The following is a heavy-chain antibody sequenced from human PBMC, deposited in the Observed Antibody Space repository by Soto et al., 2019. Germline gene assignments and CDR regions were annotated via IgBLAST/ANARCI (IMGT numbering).Heavy chain of an antibody. V-gene: IGHV3-33*01. CDR3: ARDLVVKGRNYYYYGMDV. CDR2: IWYDGSNK. J-gene: IGHJ6*02. D-gene: IGHD2-2*01. CDR1: GFTFSSYG. Sequence: HPGGSLRLSCAASGFTFSSYGMHWVRQAPGKGLEWVAVIWYDGSNKYYADSVKGRFTISRDNSKNTLYLQMNSLRAEDTAVYYCARDLVVKGRNYYYYGMDVWGQGTTVTVSS.